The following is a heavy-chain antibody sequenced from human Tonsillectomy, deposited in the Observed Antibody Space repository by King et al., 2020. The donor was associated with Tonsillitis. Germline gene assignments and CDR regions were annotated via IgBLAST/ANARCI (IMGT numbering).Heavy chain of an antibody. D-gene: IGHD1-1*01. V-gene: IGHV3-30-3*01. CDR1: GFTFSTYA. Sequence: QLVQSGGGVVQPGRSLRLSCAASGFTFSTYAMHWVRQAPGKGLEWVAVISYEGTNKYYANSVKGRFTISKDNSKNTLYLQMNSLRTEETAVYYCANHYLDGDYWGQGTLVTVSS. CDR3: ANHYLDGDY. CDR2: ISYEGTNK. J-gene: IGHJ4*02.